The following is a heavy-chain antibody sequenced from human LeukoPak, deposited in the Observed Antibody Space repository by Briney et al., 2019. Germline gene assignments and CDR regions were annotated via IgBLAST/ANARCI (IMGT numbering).Heavy chain of an antibody. CDR1: GFSLSTSGVG. D-gene: IGHD6-13*01. J-gene: IGHJ5*02. CDR3: AHRGSSWYAKDWFDP. Sequence: SGPTLVKPTQTLTLTCTFSGFSLSTSGVGVGWIRQPPGKALEWLALIYWDDDKRYSPSLKSRLTITKDTSKDQVVLTMTNMDPVDTATYYCAHRGSSWYAKDWFDPWGQGTLVTVSS. V-gene: IGHV2-5*02. CDR2: IYWDDDK.